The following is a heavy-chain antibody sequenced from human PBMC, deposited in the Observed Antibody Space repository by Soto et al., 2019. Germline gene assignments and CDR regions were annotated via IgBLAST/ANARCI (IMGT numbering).Heavy chain of an antibody. V-gene: IGHV1-24*01. CDR1: GYTLTELS. CDR2: FDPEDGET. CDR3: AATYSSSWYRWFDP. D-gene: IGHD6-13*01. Sequence: ASVKVSCKVSGYTLTELSMHWVRQAPGKGLEWMGGFDPEDGETIYAQKFQGRVTMTEDTSTDTAYMELSSLRSEDTAVYYCAATYSSSWYRWFDPWGQGTLVTVSS. J-gene: IGHJ5*02.